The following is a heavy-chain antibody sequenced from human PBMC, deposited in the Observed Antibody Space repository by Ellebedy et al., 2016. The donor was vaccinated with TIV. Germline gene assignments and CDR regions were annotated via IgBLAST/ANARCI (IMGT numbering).Heavy chain of an antibody. CDR2: ISSSSSYI. V-gene: IGHV3-21*01. CDR1: GFTFSSYS. Sequence: GGSLRLSCAASGFTFSSYSMNWVRQAPGKGLEWVSSISSSSSYIYYADSVKGRFTISRDNAKNSLFLQMNSLRAEDTAGYYCARASRYCSGGSCYVYYGMDVWGQGTTVTVSS. D-gene: IGHD2-15*01. CDR3: ARASRYCSGGSCYVYYGMDV. J-gene: IGHJ6*02.